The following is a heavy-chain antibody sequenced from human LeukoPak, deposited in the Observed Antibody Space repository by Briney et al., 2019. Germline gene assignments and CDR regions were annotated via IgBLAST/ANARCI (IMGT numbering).Heavy chain of an antibody. D-gene: IGHD2-2*01. J-gene: IGHJ3*02. CDR1: GGSISSSSYY. CDR3: ARKGQYCSSTSCSDAFDI. Sequence: PSETLSLTCTVSGGSISSSSYYWGWIRQPPGKGLEWIGRIYYSGSTYYNPSLKSRVTISVDTSKNQFSLKLSSVTAADTAVYYCARKGQYCSSTSCSDAFDIWGQGTMVTVSS. CDR2: IYYSGST. V-gene: IGHV4-39*01.